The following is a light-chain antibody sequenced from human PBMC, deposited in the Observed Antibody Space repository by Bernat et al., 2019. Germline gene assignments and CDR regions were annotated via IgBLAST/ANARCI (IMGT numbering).Light chain of an antibody. Sequence: QSALTQPPSASGSPGQSVTISCTGTSSDVGGYNYVSWYQQHPGKAPKLMISEVTKRPSGVPDRFSGSKSGNTASLTVSGLLAEDEADYYCSSYAGSNNYVFGTGTKVTVL. CDR1: SSDVGGYNY. V-gene: IGLV2-8*01. CDR2: EVT. CDR3: SSYAGSNNYV. J-gene: IGLJ1*01.